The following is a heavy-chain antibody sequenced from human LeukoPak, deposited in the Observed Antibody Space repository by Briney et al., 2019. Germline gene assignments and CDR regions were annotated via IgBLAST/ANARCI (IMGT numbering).Heavy chain of an antibody. Sequence: SETLSLTCTISGGSISSSSYYWGWIRQPPGKGLEWIGSIYYSGSTYYNPSLKSRVTISVDKSKSQFSLRLTSVTAADTAVYYCASNGYYCIEFWGKGTTVTVSS. D-gene: IGHD2-8*01. CDR3: ASNGYYCIEF. CDR2: IYYSGST. CDR1: GGSISSSSYY. J-gene: IGHJ6*03. V-gene: IGHV4-39*07.